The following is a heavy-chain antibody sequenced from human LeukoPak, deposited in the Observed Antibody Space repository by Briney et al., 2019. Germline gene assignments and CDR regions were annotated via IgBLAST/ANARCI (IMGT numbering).Heavy chain of an antibody. CDR3: AREGGRRFDP. D-gene: IGHD3-16*01. CDR1: GGSISSSSYC. J-gene: IGHJ5*02. Sequence: SETLSLTCTVSGGSISSSSYCWGWIRQPPGKGLEWIGSIYYSGSTYYNPSLKSRVTISVDTSKNQFSLKLSSVTAADTAVYYCAREGGRRFDPWGQGTLVTISS. V-gene: IGHV4-39*07. CDR2: IYYSGST.